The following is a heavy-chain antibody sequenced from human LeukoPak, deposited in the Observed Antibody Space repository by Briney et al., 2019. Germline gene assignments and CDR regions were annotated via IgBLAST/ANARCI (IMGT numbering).Heavy chain of an antibody. CDR3: AREDYGDYEEGGWFDP. CDR1: GGSISSYY. Sequence: SETLSLTCTVSGGSISSYYWSWIRQPPGKGLGWIGYIYYSGSTNYNPSLKSRVTISVDTSKNQFSLKLSSVTAADTAVYYCAREDYGDYEEGGWFDPWGQGTLVTVSS. D-gene: IGHD4-17*01. V-gene: IGHV4-59*01. CDR2: IYYSGST. J-gene: IGHJ5*02.